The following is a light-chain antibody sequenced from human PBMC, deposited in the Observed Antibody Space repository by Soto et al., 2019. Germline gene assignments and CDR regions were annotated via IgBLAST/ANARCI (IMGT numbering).Light chain of an antibody. CDR1: QSIGTY. V-gene: IGKV3-11*01. CDR3: LQRSNWPYT. CDR2: DAS. Sequence: DIVLTQSPATLSLSPGERATLSCRASQSIGTYLAWYQRKPGRAPRLLMYDASSRATGIPARFSGSGSGTDFTLTISTLESEDFAVYYCLQRSNWPYTFGQGTKLEMK. J-gene: IGKJ2*01.